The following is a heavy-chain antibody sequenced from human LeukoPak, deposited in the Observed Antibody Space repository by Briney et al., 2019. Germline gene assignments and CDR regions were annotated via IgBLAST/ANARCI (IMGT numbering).Heavy chain of an antibody. V-gene: IGHV4-59*08. J-gene: IGHJ4*02. CDR1: GGSISSYY. CDR3: ARLRYYDSTEGDFDY. CDR2: IYYSGST. Sequence: SETLSLTCTVSGGSISSYYWSWIRQPPGKGLEWIGYIYYSGSTNYNPSLKSRVTISVDTSKNQFSLKLSSVTAADTAVYYCARLRYYDSTEGDFDYWGQGTLVTVSS. D-gene: IGHD3-22*01.